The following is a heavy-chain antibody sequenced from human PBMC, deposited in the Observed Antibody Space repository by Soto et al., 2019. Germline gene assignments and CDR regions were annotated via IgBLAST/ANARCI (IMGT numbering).Heavy chain of an antibody. D-gene: IGHD3-10*01. V-gene: IGHV4-34*01. CDR1: GGSFSGYY. CDR2: INHSGST. Sequence: QVQLQQWGAGLLKPSETLSLTCAVYGGSFSGYYWSWIRQPPGKGLEWIGEINHSGSTNYNPSLKSRVTISVDTSKNQFSLKLSSVTAADTAVYYCARRLRGMVRGVKEYYFDYWGQGTLVTVSS. J-gene: IGHJ4*02. CDR3: ARRLRGMVRGVKEYYFDY.